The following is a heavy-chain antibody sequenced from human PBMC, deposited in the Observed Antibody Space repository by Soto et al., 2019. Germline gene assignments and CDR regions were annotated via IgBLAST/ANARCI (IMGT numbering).Heavy chain of an antibody. Sequence: QVQLVESGGGVVQPGRSLRLSCAASGFTFSSYAMHWVRQAPGKGLEWVAVISYDGSNKYYADSVKGRFTISRDNSKNTLYLQMNSLRAEDTAVYYCARDNSIVVDVGDACDIWGQGTMVTVSS. V-gene: IGHV3-30-3*01. CDR3: ARDNSIVVDVGDACDI. D-gene: IGHD3-22*01. J-gene: IGHJ3*02. CDR2: ISYDGSNK. CDR1: GFTFSSYA.